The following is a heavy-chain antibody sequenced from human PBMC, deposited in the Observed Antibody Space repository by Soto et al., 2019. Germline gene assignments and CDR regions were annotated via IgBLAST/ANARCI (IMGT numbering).Heavy chain of an antibody. Sequence: EVQLLESGGGLVQPGGSLTLSCAASGFTFYSYAMTWVRQAPGKWLEWVSTITRSGGSTYFADSVKGRSTISRDNSKSTLYLQMSSLRAEDTAAYSCARVWERTVTTRNYFYGMDVWGQGTTVTVSS. CDR2: ITRSGGST. V-gene: IGHV3-23*01. CDR1: GFTFYSYA. D-gene: IGHD4-17*01. CDR3: ARVWERTVTTRNYFYGMDV. J-gene: IGHJ6*02.